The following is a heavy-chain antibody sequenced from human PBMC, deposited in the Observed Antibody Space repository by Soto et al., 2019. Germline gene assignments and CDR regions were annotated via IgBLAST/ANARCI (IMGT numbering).Heavy chain of an antibody. CDR3: ARDGYSSGWYFDY. J-gene: IGHJ4*02. CDR2: ISAYNGNT. Sequence: VHLVQSGAEVKKPGASVKVSCKASDYSFTSYGISWVRQAPGQGLEWLGWISAYNGNTDYAQKVQGRVTLTTDTSTSTAYMGLKSLRSDDAAVYYCARDGYSSGWYFDYWGQGTLVTVSS. CDR1: DYSFTSYG. V-gene: IGHV1-18*04. D-gene: IGHD6-19*01.